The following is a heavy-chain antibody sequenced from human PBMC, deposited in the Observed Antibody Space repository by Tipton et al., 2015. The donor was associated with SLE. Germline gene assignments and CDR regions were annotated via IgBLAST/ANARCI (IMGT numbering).Heavy chain of an antibody. D-gene: IGHD2-8*01. CDR3: ATPQGVY. Sequence: SLRLSCVASDFNFGTSWMNWVRRAPEKGLEWVSVLFSGGSTFYADSVKGRFTISRDNSKNTLYLQMNSLRPEDTAVYYCATPQGVYWGQGTLVTVSS. CDR2: LFSGGST. V-gene: IGHV3-66*02. CDR1: DFNFGTSW. J-gene: IGHJ4*02.